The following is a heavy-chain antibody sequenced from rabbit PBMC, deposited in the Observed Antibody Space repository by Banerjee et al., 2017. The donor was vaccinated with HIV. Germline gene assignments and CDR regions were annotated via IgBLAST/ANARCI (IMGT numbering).Heavy chain of an antibody. CDR3: ARAAYAGYGYAWGFNL. V-gene: IGHV1S40*01. J-gene: IGHJ4*01. Sequence: QSLEESGGDLVKPGASLTLTCKASGFTLSSSYWIYWVRQAPGKGLEWIGCINTGDGSTYYASWAKGRFTISKTSSTTVTLQMTSLTAADTATYFCARAAYAGYGYAWGFNLWGPGTLVTVS. D-gene: IGHD6-1*01. CDR1: GFTLSSSYW. CDR2: INTGDGST.